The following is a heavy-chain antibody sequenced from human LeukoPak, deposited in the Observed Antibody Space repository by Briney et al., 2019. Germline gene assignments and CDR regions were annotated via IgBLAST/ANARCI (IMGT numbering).Heavy chain of an antibody. CDR1: GFTFGSYG. J-gene: IGHJ4*02. V-gene: IGHV3-30*18. Sequence: PGGSLRLSCVVSGFTFGSYGMDWVRQAPGKGLEWMAVISYDGSNKYYADSVKGRFTFSRDNSKNTLYLQMNSLRAEDTAVYYCAKEYCSNSVCHSLDYWGQGTLVTVSS. CDR2: ISYDGSNK. CDR3: AKEYCSNSVCHSLDY. D-gene: IGHD2-8*01.